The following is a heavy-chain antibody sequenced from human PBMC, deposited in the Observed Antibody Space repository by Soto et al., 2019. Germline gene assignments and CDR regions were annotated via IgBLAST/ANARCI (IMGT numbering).Heavy chain of an antibody. D-gene: IGHD6-13*01. CDR3: ARSPYTYSSSWYGGGWFDP. J-gene: IGHJ5*02. V-gene: IGHV4-59*01. Sequence: PSETLSLTCTVSGGSISSYYWSWIRQPPGKGLEWIGYIYYSGSTNYNPSLKSRVTISVDTSKNQFSLKLSSVTAADTAVYYCARSPYTYSSSWYGGGWFDPWGQGTLVTVSS. CDR1: GGSISSYY. CDR2: IYYSGST.